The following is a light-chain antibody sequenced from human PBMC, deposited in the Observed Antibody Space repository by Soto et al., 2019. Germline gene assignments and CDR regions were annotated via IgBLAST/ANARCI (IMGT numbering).Light chain of an antibody. CDR1: QSVSRN. Sequence: EIVMTQSPATLSMSPGEGATLSCRASQSVSRNLAWYQQKPGQAPRLLIFGVSTRATGIPVRFSGSGSRTEFTLTISSLQSEDFAVYYCQQYLEWPLTFGGGTKVEI. CDR3: QQYLEWPLT. J-gene: IGKJ4*01. CDR2: GVS. V-gene: IGKV3-15*01.